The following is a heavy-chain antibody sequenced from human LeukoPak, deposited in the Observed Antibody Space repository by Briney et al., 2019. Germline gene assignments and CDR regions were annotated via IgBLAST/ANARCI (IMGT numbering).Heavy chain of an antibody. J-gene: IGHJ6*04. D-gene: IGHD3-3*01. CDR1: GFTFSSYW. CDR3: ASYYDFWSGYGEMDV. Sequence: GGSLRLSCAASGFTFSSYWMHWVRQAPGKGLVWVSRINSDGSSTSYADSVKGRFTISRDNAKNTLYLQMNSLRAEDTAVYYCASYYDFWSGYGEMDVWGKGTTVTVSS. V-gene: IGHV3-74*01. CDR2: INSDGSST.